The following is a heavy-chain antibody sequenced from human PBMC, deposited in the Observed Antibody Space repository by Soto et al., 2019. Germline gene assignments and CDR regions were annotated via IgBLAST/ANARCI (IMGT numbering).Heavy chain of an antibody. CDR2: ISGSGGST. CDR3: AKEEKGVVRGTPPN. CDR1: GFTFSSYA. V-gene: IGHV3-23*04. J-gene: IGHJ4*02. D-gene: IGHD3-10*01. Sequence: VQLVESGGGVVQPGRSLRLSCAASGFTFSSYAMHWVRQAPGKGLEWVAVISGSGGSTYYADSVKGRFTISRDNSKNTLYLQMNSLRAEDTAVYYCAKEEKGVVRGTPPNWGQGTLVTVSS.